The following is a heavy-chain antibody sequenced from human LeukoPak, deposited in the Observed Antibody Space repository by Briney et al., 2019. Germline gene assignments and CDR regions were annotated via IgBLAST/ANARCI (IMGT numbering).Heavy chain of an antibody. D-gene: IGHD3-22*01. CDR2: ISYDGSNK. CDR1: GFMFSSCA. V-gene: IGHV3-33*05. Sequence: GGSLRLSCAASGFMFSSCAMHWVRQAPGKGLEWVAVISYDGSNKYYADSVKGRFTISRDNSKNTLYLQVNSLRAEDTALYYCAIDPADYYETNSLDFWGQGTPVTVSS. CDR3: AIDPADYYETNSLDF. J-gene: IGHJ4*02.